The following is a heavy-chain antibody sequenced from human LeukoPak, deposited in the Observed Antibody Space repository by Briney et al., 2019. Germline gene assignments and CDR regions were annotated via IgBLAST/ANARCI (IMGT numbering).Heavy chain of an antibody. V-gene: IGHV3-48*03. D-gene: IGHD3-9*01. Sequence: GGSLRLSCAASGFTFSSYEMNWVRQAPGKGLEWASYISSSGSTIYYADSVKGRFTISRDNAKNSLYLQTNSLRAEDTAVYYCARATYYDILTGLDYWGQGTLVTVSS. CDR2: ISSSGSTI. CDR3: ARATYYDILTGLDY. CDR1: GFTFSSYE. J-gene: IGHJ4*02.